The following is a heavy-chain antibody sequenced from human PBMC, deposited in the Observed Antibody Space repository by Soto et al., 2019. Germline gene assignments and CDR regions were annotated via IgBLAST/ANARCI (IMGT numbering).Heavy chain of an antibody. CDR3: AREAATGIAWFDP. D-gene: IGHD2-15*01. J-gene: IGHJ5*02. V-gene: IGHV4-59*01. CDR2: IYYSGST. Sequence: PSETLSLTCTVSGGSISSYYWSWIRQPPGKGLEWIGYIYYSGSTDYNPSLKSRVTISVDTSKNQFSLKLSSVTAADTAVYYCAREAATGIAWFDPWGQGTLVTVSS. CDR1: GGSISSYY.